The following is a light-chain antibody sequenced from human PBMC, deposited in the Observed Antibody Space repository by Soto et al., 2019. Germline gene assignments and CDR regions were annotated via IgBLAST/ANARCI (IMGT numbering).Light chain of an antibody. CDR2: DAS. CDR1: QDISNY. V-gene: IGKV1-33*01. Sequence: DIQMTQSPSSLSASVGDRVTITCQASQDISNYLNWYQQKPGKAPKLLIYDASNLEKGVASRFSGSGSGTDFTFTISSLQPEDIAAYYCQQYDNLPYTFGQGTKLEIK. J-gene: IGKJ2*01. CDR3: QQYDNLPYT.